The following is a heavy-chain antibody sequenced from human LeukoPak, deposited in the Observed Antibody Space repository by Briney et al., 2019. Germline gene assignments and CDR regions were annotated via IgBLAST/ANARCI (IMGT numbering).Heavy chain of an antibody. CDR3: ARGQGATEPQVGKNWFDP. V-gene: IGHV4-34*01. D-gene: IGHD1-26*01. Sequence: NASETLSLTCAVYIDSFTNYYWNWIRQTPGKGLEWIGEVNDSGGTNINPSLRSRVILSVDTSKNQFSLKLISVTAADTAVYYCARGQGATEPQVGKNWFDPWGQGTLVTVSS. CDR1: IDSFTNYY. CDR2: VNDSGGT. J-gene: IGHJ5*02.